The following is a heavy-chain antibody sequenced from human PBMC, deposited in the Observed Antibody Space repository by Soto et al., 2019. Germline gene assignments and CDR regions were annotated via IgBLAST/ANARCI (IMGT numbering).Heavy chain of an antibody. V-gene: IGHV3-30-3*01. CDR1: GFTFSSYA. CDR2: ISYDGSNK. CDR3: ARDERRYYYGSGSPGYYYGMDV. Sequence: GSLRLSCAASGFTFSSYAMHWVRQAPGKGLEWVAVISYDGSNKYYADSVKGRFTISRDNSKNTLYLQMNSLRAEDTAVYYCARDERRYYYGSGSPGYYYGMDVWGQGTTVTVSS. J-gene: IGHJ6*02. D-gene: IGHD3-10*01.